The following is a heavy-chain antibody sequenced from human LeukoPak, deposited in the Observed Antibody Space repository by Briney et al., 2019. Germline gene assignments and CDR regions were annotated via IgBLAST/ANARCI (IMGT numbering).Heavy chain of an antibody. V-gene: IGHV1-46*01. Sequence: ASVKVSCKASGYTFTSYYMHWVRQAPGQGLEWMGIINPSGGSTSYAQKFQGRVTITADKSTSTAYMELSSLRSEDTAVYYCARHSSGWYNFDYWGQGTLVTVSS. CDR1: GYTFTSYY. D-gene: IGHD6-19*01. J-gene: IGHJ4*02. CDR3: ARHSSGWYNFDY. CDR2: INPSGGST.